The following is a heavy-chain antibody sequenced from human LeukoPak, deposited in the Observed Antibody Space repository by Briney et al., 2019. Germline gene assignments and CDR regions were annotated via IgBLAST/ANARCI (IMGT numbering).Heavy chain of an antibody. D-gene: IGHD5-18*01. CDR2: IREERGQE. V-gene: IGHV3-7*03. CDR3: ASLDTAKQPLANH. Sequence: GRSLRLSCVASGLTVSNHWMSWVRQAPGKGLEWVANIREERGQEYYVDSVKGRFTISKNSAKNSLYLQMNTLRVEDTAMYYCASLDTAKQPLANHWGQGTLVTVSS. CDR1: GLTVSNHW. J-gene: IGHJ5*02.